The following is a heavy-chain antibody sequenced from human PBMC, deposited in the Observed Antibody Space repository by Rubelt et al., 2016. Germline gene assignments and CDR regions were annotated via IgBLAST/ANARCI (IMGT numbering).Heavy chain of an antibody. CDR3: ARRVDASGNDPGDNGFGP. D-gene: IGHD2-8*01. Sequence: QVQLQESGPGLVRPSETLSLTCTVSGDSMTTNTWNWIRQVPEKGLEWIGYIFGDGRANYNPYYNPSLEGRATISLDMSNNQFSLRLGSVTAADTAVYSCARRVDASGNDPGDNGFGPWGQGTLVTVAS. CDR2: IFGDGRANYNP. CDR1: GDSMTTNT. J-gene: IGHJ5*02. V-gene: IGHV4-59*12.